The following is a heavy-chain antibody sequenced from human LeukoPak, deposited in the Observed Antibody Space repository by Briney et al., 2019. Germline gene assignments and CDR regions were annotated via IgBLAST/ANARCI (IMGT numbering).Heavy chain of an antibody. D-gene: IGHD3-22*01. CDR3: ARDLIYYDSSERPPARYNWFDP. V-gene: IGHV7-4-1*02. J-gene: IGHJ5*02. CDR2: INTNTGNP. CDR1: GYTFTSYA. Sequence: GASVKVSCKASGYTFTSYAMNWVRQAPGQGLEWMGWINTNTGNPMYAQGFTGRFVFSLDTSVSTAYLQISSLKAEDTAVYYCARDLIYYDSSERPPARYNWFDPWGQGTLVTVSS.